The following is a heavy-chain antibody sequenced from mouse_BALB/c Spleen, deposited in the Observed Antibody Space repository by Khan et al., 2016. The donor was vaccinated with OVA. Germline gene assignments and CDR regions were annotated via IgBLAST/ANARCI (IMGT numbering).Heavy chain of an antibody. J-gene: IGHJ1*01. D-gene: IGHD2-1*01. CDR3: ARSGGNFHWYFDV. Sequence: EVQRVESGGGLVQPGGSRKLSCAASGFTFSSFGMHWVRQAPKKGLEWVAYVSSGSSTIYYVDTVKGRFTISRDNPKNTLFLQMTSLRSEDTAVYYCARSGGNFHWYFDVWGAGTSVTVSS. V-gene: IGHV5-17*02. CDR2: VSSGSSTI. CDR1: GFTFSSFG.